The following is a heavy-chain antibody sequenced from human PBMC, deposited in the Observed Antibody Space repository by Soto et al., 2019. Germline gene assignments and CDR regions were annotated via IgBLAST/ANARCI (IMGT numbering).Heavy chain of an antibody. CDR2: IYYSGST. D-gene: IGHD6-19*01. V-gene: IGHV4-39*01. CDR1: GGSISSSSYY. CDR3: ARKWVVDQFDY. Sequence: SETLSLTCTVSGGSISSSSYYWGWIRQPPGKGLEWIGSIYYSGSTYYNPSLKSRVTISVDTSKNQFSLKLSSVTAADTAVYYCARKWVVDQFDYWGQGTLVTVSS. J-gene: IGHJ4*02.